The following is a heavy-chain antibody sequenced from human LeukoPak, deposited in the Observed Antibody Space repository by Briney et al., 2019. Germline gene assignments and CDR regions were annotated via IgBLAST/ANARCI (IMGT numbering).Heavy chain of an antibody. J-gene: IGHJ6*03. D-gene: IGHD3-16*02. CDR2: IIPIFGTA. CDR1: GGTFSSYA. V-gene: IGHV1-69*01. Sequence: GASVKVSCKASGGTFSSYAISWVRQAPGQGLEWMGGIIPIFGTANYAQKFQGRVTITADESTSTAYMELSSLRSEDTAVYYCARAYRNYYYMDVWGKGTTVTVSS. CDR3: ARAYRNYYYMDV.